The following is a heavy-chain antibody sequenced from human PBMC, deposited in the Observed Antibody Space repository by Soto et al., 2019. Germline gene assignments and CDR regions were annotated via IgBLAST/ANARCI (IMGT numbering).Heavy chain of an antibody. V-gene: IGHV3-30-3*01. Sequence: ESGGGVVQPGRSLRLSCAASGFTFSSYAMHWVRQAPGKGLEWVAVISYDGSNKYYADSVKGRFTISRDNSKNTLYLQMNSLRAEDTAVYYCAREIHGDYELWFDYWGQGTLVTVSS. CDR1: GFTFSSYA. J-gene: IGHJ4*02. CDR3: AREIHGDYELWFDY. D-gene: IGHD4-17*01. CDR2: ISYDGSNK.